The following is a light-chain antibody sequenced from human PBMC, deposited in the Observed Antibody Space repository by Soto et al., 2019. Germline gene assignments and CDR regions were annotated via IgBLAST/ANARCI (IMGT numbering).Light chain of an antibody. CDR3: SSYTSSGTLYV. Sequence: QSVLTQPASLSGSPGQSITISCAVTSSDIGGSKYVSWYQQHPGKAPKLIIYEVTYRPSGVSARFSGSKSGNTASLTVSGLQAEDEADYYCSSYTSSGTLYVFGTGTKVNRP. CDR1: SSDIGGSKY. CDR2: EVT. V-gene: IGLV2-14*01. J-gene: IGLJ1*01.